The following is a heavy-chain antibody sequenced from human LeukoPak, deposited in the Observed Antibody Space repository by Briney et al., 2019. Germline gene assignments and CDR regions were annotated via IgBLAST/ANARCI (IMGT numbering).Heavy chain of an antibody. J-gene: IGHJ5*02. D-gene: IGHD2-15*01. CDR3: ARQYCSGGSCYSGWFDP. Sequence: GESLKISCKGSGYSFTSYWIGWVRQMPGKGLEWMGIIYPGDSDTRYSPSFQGQVTISADKSISTAYLQWSSLKASDTAMYYCARQYCSGGSCYSGWFDPWGQGTLVTVSS. CDR1: GYSFTSYW. V-gene: IGHV5-51*01. CDR2: IYPGDSDT.